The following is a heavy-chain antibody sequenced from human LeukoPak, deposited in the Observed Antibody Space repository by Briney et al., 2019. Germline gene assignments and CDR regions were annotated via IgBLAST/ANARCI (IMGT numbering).Heavy chain of an antibody. CDR1: GGTFSSYA. Sequence: ASVKVSCKASGGTFSSYAISWVRQAPGQGLEWMGGIIPIFGTANYAQKFQGRVTITADESTSTAYMELSSLRSDDTAVYYCARGVLRFLEWLFYFDYWGQGTLVTVSS. D-gene: IGHD3-3*01. CDR2: IIPIFGTA. V-gene: IGHV1-69*13. J-gene: IGHJ4*02. CDR3: ARGVLRFLEWLFYFDY.